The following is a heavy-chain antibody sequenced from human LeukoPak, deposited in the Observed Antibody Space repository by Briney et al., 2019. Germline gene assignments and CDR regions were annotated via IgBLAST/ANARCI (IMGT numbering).Heavy chain of an antibody. D-gene: IGHD3-3*01. CDR3: ARDHRSGYFGFDY. Sequence: SQTLSLTCTVSGGSIGSGGYYWSWIRQHPGKGLEWIGYIYYSGSTYYNPSLKSRVTISVDTSKNQFSLKLSSVTAADTAVYYCARDHRSGYFGFDYWGQGTLVTVSS. CDR2: IYYSGST. J-gene: IGHJ4*02. V-gene: IGHV4-31*03. CDR1: GGSIGSGGYY.